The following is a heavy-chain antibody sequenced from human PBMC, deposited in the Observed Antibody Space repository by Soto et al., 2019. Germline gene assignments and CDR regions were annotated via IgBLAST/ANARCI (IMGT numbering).Heavy chain of an antibody. CDR3: AREVLYSSSWYLSRWFDP. Sequence: SETLSLTCTVSGGSISSYYWSWIRQPPGKGLEWIGYIYYSGSTNYNPSLKSRVTISVDTSKNQFSLKLSSVTAADTAVYYCAREVLYSSSWYLSRWFDPWGQRTLVTVSS. CDR2: IYYSGST. CDR1: GGSISSYY. J-gene: IGHJ5*02. D-gene: IGHD6-13*01. V-gene: IGHV4-59*01.